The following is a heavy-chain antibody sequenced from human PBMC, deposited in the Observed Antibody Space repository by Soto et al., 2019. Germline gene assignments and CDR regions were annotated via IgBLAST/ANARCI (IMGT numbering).Heavy chain of an antibody. J-gene: IGHJ4*02. Sequence: QVQLVQSGAEVKKPGASVKVSCKTSGYTFSTYPISWVRQAPGQGLEWVGWISTYNGKTNYGQKFRGRVTITTDTSASTAYMNLRNLRSDDTAVYYCARDRVEAALGTFDQWGQGTLVTVSS. D-gene: IGHD6-13*01. CDR3: ARDRVEAALGTFDQ. CDR1: GYTFSTYP. V-gene: IGHV1-18*01. CDR2: ISTYNGKT.